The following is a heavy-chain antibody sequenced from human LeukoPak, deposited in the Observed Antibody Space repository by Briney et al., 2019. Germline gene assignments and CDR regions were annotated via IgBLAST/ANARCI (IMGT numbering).Heavy chain of an antibody. J-gene: IGHJ6*03. D-gene: IGHD2/OR15-2a*01. Sequence: ASVKVSCKASGFTFTGYYIHWVRQAPGQGLEWMGWINPNSGGTNYAQKFQGRVTMTWDTSISTAYMELCGLRSDDTAVYYCARRKRIDMDVWGKGTTVTVSS. CDR3: ARRKRIDMDV. V-gene: IGHV1-2*02. CDR1: GFTFTGYY. CDR2: INPNSGGT.